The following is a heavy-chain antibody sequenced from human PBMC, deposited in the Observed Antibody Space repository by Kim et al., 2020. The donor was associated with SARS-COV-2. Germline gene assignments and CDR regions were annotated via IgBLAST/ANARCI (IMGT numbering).Heavy chain of an antibody. J-gene: IGHJ4*03. CDR1: GFTFSSYA. Sequence: GGSLRLSCAASGFTFSSYAMRWVRQAPGKGLEWVSAISGSGGSTYYADSVKGRFTISRDNAKNSLYLQMNSLRAEDTALYYCAKGGGIWSGGYPDWGQGTMVTVSS. D-gene: IGHD3-3*01. V-gene: IGHV3-23*01. CDR3: AKGGGIWSGGYPD. CDR2: ISGSGGST.